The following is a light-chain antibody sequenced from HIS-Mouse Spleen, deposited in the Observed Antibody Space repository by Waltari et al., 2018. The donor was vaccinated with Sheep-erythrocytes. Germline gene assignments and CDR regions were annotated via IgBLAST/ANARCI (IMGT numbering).Light chain of an antibody. CDR2: AAS. V-gene: IGKV1-39*01. CDR3: QQSYSTPPT. CDR1: QSISSY. J-gene: IGKJ4*01. Sequence: DIQMTQSPSSLSASVGDRVTITCRASQSISSYLNWYQQKPGTAPKLLIYAASSLQSGVPSRVSGSGSGTDFTLTISSLQPEDFATYYCQQSYSTPPTFGGGTKVEIK.